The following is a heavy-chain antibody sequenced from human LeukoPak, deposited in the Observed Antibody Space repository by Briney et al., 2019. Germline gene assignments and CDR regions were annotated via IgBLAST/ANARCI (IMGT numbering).Heavy chain of an antibody. J-gene: IGHJ4*02. Sequence: PGGPLRLSCGASRFTFSSYAVSWVRQARGKGLEWVSAISGSGGSKNYADSVKGRSIISRDNSKNMLYLQMNSLRAEDTAEYYFAKEQRDWNYGVFDYWGQGTQVTVSS. CDR3: AKEQRDWNYGVFDY. CDR1: RFTFSSYA. D-gene: IGHD1-7*01. V-gene: IGHV3-23*01. CDR2: ISGSGGSK.